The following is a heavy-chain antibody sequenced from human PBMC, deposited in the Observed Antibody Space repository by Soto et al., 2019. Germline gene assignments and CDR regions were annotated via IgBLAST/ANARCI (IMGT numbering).Heavy chain of an antibody. J-gene: IGHJ4*02. Sequence: PXGCLSRSGVASGFSVSDYYVSWIRQAPGKGLEWLSYISDSVQTIYYADSVKGRFTVSRDNAKSSLYLQMENLRVEDSAVYYCARRRKVPGTFWTYLADYWGQGSLVTVSS. D-gene: IGHD3-3*01. V-gene: IGHV3-11*01. CDR3: ARRRKVPGTFWTYLADY. CDR2: ISDSVQTI. CDR1: GFSVSDYY.